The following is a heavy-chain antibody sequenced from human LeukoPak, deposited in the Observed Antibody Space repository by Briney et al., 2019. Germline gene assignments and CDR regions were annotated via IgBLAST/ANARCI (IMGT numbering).Heavy chain of an antibody. CDR2: IYHSGST. CDR1: GYSINSGYY. J-gene: IGHJ3*02. D-gene: IGHD2-2*01. V-gene: IGHV4-38-2*01. Sequence: SETLSLTCAVSGYSINSGYYWGWIRQPPGKGLEWIGSIYHSGSTYYNPSLKSRVTISVDTSKNQFSLKLSSVTAADTAVYYCASNIVVVPAAPDAFDIWGQGTMVTVSS. CDR3: ASNIVVVPAAPDAFDI.